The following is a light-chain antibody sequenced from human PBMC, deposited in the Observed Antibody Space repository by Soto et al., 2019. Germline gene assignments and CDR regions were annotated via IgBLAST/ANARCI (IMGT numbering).Light chain of an antibody. V-gene: IGKV3-20*01. CDR1: QSVSSSY. Sequence: EIALTQSPGTLSLSPGERATHSCRASQSVSSSYFAWYQQKPGQAPRLLISGASGRATGISDRFSGSGSGTDFTLTISRLEPEYFAVYYCQQYGSSPWTFGQGTKVDSK. J-gene: IGKJ1*01. CDR2: GAS. CDR3: QQYGSSPWT.